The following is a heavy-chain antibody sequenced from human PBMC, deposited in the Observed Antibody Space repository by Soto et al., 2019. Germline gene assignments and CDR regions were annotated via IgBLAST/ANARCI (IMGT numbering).Heavy chain of an antibody. D-gene: IGHD6-6*01. CDR3: AKRSSSSTFDY. CDR1: GFTFSSYA. Sequence: EVQLLESGGGLVQPGESLRLSCAASGFTFSSYAMSWVRQAPGKGLEWVSVIRGSDDSTYYADSVKGRFTISRDNSKNTLYLQMTSLRAEDTAVYYCAKRSSSSTFDYWGQGTLVTVSS. J-gene: IGHJ4*02. CDR2: IRGSDDST. V-gene: IGHV3-23*01.